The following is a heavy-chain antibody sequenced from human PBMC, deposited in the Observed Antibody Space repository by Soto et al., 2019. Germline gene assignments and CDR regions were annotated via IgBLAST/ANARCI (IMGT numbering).Heavy chain of an antibody. J-gene: IGHJ4*02. D-gene: IGHD3-9*01. CDR3: ASLDYDILTGSLFDY. CDR2: IYYSGST. Sequence: SETLSLTCTVSGGSISSYYWSWIRQPPGKGLEWIGYIYYSGSTNYNPSLKSRVTISVDTSKNQFSLKLSSVTAADTAVYYCASLDYDILTGSLFDYWGQGTLVTVSS. CDR1: GGSISSYY. V-gene: IGHV4-59*01.